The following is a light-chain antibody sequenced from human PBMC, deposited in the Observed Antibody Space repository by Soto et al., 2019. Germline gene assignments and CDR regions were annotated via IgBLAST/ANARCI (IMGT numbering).Light chain of an antibody. CDR3: CSYAGSSTSPYV. CDR2: EGS. J-gene: IGLJ1*01. V-gene: IGLV2-23*01. Sequence: QYVLTQPASVSGSPGQSITISCTGTSSDFGSHNLVSWYQQHPGKAPKLMIYEGSKRPSGVSNRFSGSKSGNTASLTISGLQAEDEADCYCCSYAGSSTSPYVIGTGTKVTVL. CDR1: SSDFGSHNL.